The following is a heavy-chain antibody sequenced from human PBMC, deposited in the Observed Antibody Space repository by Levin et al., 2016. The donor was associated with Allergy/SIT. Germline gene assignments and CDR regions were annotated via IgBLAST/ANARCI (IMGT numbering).Heavy chain of an antibody. CDR1: GFTFSSYA. J-gene: IGHJ4*02. V-gene: IGHV3-23*01. CDR3: AKERRGWLQGTFDY. CDR2: ISGSGGST. D-gene: IGHD5-24*01. Sequence: GESLKISCAASGFTFSSYAMSWVRQAPGKGLEWVSAISGSGGSTYYADSVKGRFTISRDNSKNTLYLQMNSLRAEDTAVYYCAKERRGWLQGTFDYWGQGTLVTVSS.